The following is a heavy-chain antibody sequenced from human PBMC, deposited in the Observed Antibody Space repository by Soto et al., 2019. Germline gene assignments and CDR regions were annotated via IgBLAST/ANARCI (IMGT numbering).Heavy chain of an antibody. CDR2: ITPSGGT. CDR1: GGSLSGYF. CDR3: ASSYGSGSGVFDY. V-gene: IGHV4-34*01. J-gene: IGHJ4*02. D-gene: IGHD3-10*01. Sequence: PSETLSLTCAVSGGSLSGYFWSWIRQPPGKGLEWIGEITPSGGTNYNPSLKSRLTISVDTSKNQISLKLTSVTAADTGVYYCASSYGSGSGVFDYWGQGSSVTVSS.